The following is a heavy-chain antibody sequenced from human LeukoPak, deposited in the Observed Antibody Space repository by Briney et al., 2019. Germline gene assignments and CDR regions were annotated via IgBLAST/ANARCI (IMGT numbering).Heavy chain of an antibody. D-gene: IGHD3-3*01. CDR1: GGSISSGGYS. Sequence: SQTPSLTCAVSGGSISSGGYSWSWIRQPPGKGLEWIGYIYHSGSTYYNPSLKSRVTISVDRSKNQFSLKLSSVTAADTAVYYCARERSGYIDYWGQGTLVTVSS. CDR2: IYHSGST. J-gene: IGHJ4*02. CDR3: ARERSGYIDY. V-gene: IGHV4-30-2*01.